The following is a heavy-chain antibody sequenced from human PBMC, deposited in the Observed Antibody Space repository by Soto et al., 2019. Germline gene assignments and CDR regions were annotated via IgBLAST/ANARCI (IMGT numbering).Heavy chain of an antibody. J-gene: IGHJ6*02. CDR3: ARVTSATVTTYYYYGMDV. Sequence: ASVKVSCKASGYTFTGYYMHWVRQAPGQGLEWMGWINPNSGGTNYAQKFQGRVTMTRDTSISTAYMELSRLRSDDTAVYYCARVTSATVTTYYYYGMDVWGQGTTVTSP. CDR2: INPNSGGT. CDR1: GYTFTGYY. D-gene: IGHD4-4*01. V-gene: IGHV1-2*02.